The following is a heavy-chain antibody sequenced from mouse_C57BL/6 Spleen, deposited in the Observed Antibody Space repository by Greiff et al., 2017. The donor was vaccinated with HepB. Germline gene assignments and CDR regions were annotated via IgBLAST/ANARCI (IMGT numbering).Heavy chain of an antibody. CDR2: INPSTGGT. CDR3: ASRGYGNYYAMDY. CDR1: GYSFTGYY. Sequence: EVQLQQSGPELVKPGASVKISCTASGYSFTGYYMHWVKQSPEKSLEWIGEINPSTGGTTYNQKFKAKATLTVDKSSSTAYMQLKSLTSEDSAVYYCASRGYGNYYAMDYWGQGTSVTVSS. V-gene: IGHV1-42*01. D-gene: IGHD2-1*01. J-gene: IGHJ4*01.